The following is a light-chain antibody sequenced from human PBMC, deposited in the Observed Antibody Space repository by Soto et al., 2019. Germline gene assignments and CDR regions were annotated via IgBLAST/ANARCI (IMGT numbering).Light chain of an antibody. CDR3: RQYGRSPLMLT. CDR1: QSITSNF. CDR2: GAS. Sequence: EIVLTQSPGTLSLSPGERATLSCRASQSITSNFLAWYQQKPGQAPRLLIYGASTRASAVPDRFSGSGSGTDFTLTITRLEPDDFAVYYCRQYGRSPLMLTFGQGTKRGV. J-gene: IGKJ2*01. V-gene: IGKV3-20*01.